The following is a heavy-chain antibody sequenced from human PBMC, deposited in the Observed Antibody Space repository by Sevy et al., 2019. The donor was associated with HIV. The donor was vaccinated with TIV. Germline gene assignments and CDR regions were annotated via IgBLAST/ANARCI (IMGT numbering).Heavy chain of an antibody. Sequence: GGSLRLSCAASGFTFSSYEMNWVRQAPGKGLEWVSYISSSGSTIYYADSVKGRFTISRDNAKNSLYLQMNSLRAEDTAVYYCARVRADFWSGYYDYWGQGTLVTVSS. CDR2: ISSSGSTI. D-gene: IGHD3-3*01. CDR1: GFTFSSYE. V-gene: IGHV3-48*03. CDR3: ARVRADFWSGYYDY. J-gene: IGHJ4*02.